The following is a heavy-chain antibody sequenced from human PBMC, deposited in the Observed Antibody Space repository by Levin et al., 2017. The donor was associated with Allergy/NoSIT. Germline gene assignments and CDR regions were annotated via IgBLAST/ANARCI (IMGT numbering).Heavy chain of an antibody. CDR3: ARLRPLIAAAAPGYYFDY. D-gene: IGHD6-13*01. J-gene: IGHJ4*02. CDR2: IYPGDSDT. CDR1: GYSFTSYW. V-gene: IGHV5-51*01. Sequence: HGESLKISCKGSGYSFTSYWIGWVRQMPGKGLEWMGIIYPGDSDTRYSPSFQGQVTISADKSISTAYLQWSSLKASDTAMYYCARLRPLIAAAAPGYYFDYWGQGTLVTVSS.